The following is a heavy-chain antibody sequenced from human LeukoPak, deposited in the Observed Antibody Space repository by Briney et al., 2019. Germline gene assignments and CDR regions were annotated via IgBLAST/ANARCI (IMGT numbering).Heavy chain of an antibody. D-gene: IGHD1-26*01. CDR3: ARYSGSPEYAFDF. CDR1: GFTFSSYS. J-gene: IGHJ3*01. CDR2: ITSSGSYI. Sequence: GGSLRLSCAASGFTFSSYSMKWVRQAPGKGLEWVSSITSSGSYIYYADSVKGRFTISRDNAKNSLYLQMNSLRAEDTAVYYCARYSGSPEYAFDFWGQGTMVTVSS. V-gene: IGHV3-21*01.